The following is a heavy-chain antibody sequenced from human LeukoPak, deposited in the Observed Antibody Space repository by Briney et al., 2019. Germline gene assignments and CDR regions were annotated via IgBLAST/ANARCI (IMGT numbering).Heavy chain of an antibody. J-gene: IGHJ4*02. CDR1: GGSFSGYY. Sequence: KTSETLSLTCAVYGGSFSGYYWSWIRQPPGKGLEWIGEINHSGSTNYNPSLKSRVTISVDTSKNQFSLKLSSVTAADTAVYYCARSIVVVTAYFDYWGQGTLVTVSS. CDR3: ARSIVVVTAYFDY. D-gene: IGHD2-21*02. V-gene: IGHV4-34*01. CDR2: INHSGST.